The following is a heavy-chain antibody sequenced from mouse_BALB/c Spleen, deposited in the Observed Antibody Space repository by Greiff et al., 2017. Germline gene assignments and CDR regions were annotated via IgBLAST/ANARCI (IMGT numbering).Heavy chain of an antibody. CDR3: ARSVMDD. V-gene: IGHV1-55*01. J-gene: IGHJ4*01. CDR2: IYPGSGST. Sequence: VQLQQPGAALVKPGTSVKLSCKASGYNFTSYWINWVKLRPGQGLEWIGDIYPGSGSTNYNEKFKSKATLTVDTSSSTAYMQLSSLASEDAALYYCARSVMDDWGQGTSVTVSS. CDR1: GYNFTSYW.